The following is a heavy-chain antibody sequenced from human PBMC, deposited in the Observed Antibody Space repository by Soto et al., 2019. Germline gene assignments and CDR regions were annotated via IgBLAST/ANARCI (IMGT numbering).Heavy chain of an antibody. CDR3: ARGFSAGVDY. Sequence: GASVKVSCKASGYSFTSLDINWVRQTAGQGLEWMGWMQPSTGRTGYAQKFQGRVTMTRDTSINTAYMELTTLTSDDTAFYYCARGFSAGVDYWGQGTLVTVSS. D-gene: IGHD1-26*01. V-gene: IGHV1-8*01. CDR2: MQPSTGRT. J-gene: IGHJ4*02. CDR1: GYSFTSLD.